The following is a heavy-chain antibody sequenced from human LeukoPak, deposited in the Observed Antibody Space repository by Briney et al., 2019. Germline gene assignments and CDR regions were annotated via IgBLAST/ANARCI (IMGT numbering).Heavy chain of an antibody. CDR2: INHSGST. J-gene: IGHJ5*02. Sequence: SETLSLTCSVSGGSISSYYWTWIRQPPGKGLEWIGEINHSGSTNYNPSLKSRVTISVDTSKNQFPLKLSSVTAADTAVYYCARRPRPSTTGYNWFDPWGQGTLVTVSS. V-gene: IGHV4-34*01. CDR3: ARRPRPSTTGYNWFDP. D-gene: IGHD2-2*01. CDR1: GGSISSYY.